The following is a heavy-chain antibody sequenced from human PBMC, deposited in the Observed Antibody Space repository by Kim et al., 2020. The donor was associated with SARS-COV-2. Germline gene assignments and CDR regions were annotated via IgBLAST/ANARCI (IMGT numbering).Heavy chain of an antibody. Sequence: GGSLRLSCAASGFTFSSYAMHWVRQAPGKGLEGVAVIWYDGSNKYYADSVKGRFTISRDNSKNTPYLQMNSLRAEDTAVYYCAKGGGHRSVVAELLHYG. CDR1: GFTFSSYA. D-gene: IGHD1-7*01. CDR2: IWYDGSNK. V-gene: IGHV3-33*06. J-gene: IGHJ6*01. CDR3: AKGGGHRSVVAELLHYG.